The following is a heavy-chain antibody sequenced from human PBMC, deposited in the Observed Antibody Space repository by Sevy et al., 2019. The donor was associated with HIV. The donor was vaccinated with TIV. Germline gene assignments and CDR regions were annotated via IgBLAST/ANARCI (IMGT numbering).Heavy chain of an antibody. CDR3: ARDDGNDYSHY. Sequence: GSLRLSCAASGFTFSKYWMGWVRQAPGKGLEWVANIKQDAGQKYYVDSVKGRFTISRDNAKNSLYLQMNSLRAEDTAVYFCARDDGNDYSHYWGQGTLVTVSS. CDR2: IKQDAGQK. CDR1: GFTFSKYW. D-gene: IGHD1-1*01. V-gene: IGHV3-7*01. J-gene: IGHJ4*02.